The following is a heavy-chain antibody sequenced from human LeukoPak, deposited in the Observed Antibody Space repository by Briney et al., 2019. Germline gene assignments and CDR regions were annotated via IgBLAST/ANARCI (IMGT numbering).Heavy chain of an antibody. V-gene: IGHV3-33*01. CDR3: ARISSDWPHYYMDV. D-gene: IGHD6-19*01. J-gene: IGHJ6*03. CDR2: IWFDRTTE. Sequence: GGSLRLSCQTSGFTFSGYAMHWVRQAPGKGLEWVAVIWFDRTTEYYADSVKGRFTISRDNSKNTLYLQMNSLRAEDTAVYYCARISSDWPHYYMDVWGKGTTVTVSS. CDR1: GFTFSGYA.